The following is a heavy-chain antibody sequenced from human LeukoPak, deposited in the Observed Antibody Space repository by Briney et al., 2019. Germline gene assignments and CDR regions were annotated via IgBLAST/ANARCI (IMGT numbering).Heavy chain of an antibody. Sequence: GASVKVSCKASGYTFTGYYMHWVRQAPGQGLEWMGWINPNSGGTNYAQKFQGRVTMTRDTSISRAYMELRRLRSDDTAVYYCASLYGSGSQIYYYYGMDVWGQGTTVTVSS. D-gene: IGHD3-10*01. V-gene: IGHV1-2*02. CDR1: GYTFTGYY. CDR3: ASLYGSGSQIYYYYGMDV. J-gene: IGHJ6*02. CDR2: INPNSGGT.